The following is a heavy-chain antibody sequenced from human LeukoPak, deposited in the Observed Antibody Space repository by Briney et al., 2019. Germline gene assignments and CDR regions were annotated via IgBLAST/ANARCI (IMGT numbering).Heavy chain of an antibody. CDR3: ASLPYYYDSSGYFAHPFDY. J-gene: IGHJ4*02. D-gene: IGHD3-22*01. CDR2: IIPILGTA. V-gene: IGHV1-69*13. CDR1: GGTFSSYA. Sequence: ASVKVSCKASGGTFSSYAISWVRQAPGQGLEWMGGIIPILGTANYAQKFQGRVTITADESTSTAYMELSSLRSEDTAVYYCASLPYYYDSSGYFAHPFDYWGQGTLVTVSS.